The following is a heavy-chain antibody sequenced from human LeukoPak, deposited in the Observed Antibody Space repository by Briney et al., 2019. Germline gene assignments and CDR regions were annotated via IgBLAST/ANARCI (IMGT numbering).Heavy chain of an antibody. Sequence: GASVKVSCKASGYTFTSYYMHWVRQAPGQGLEWMGIINPSGGSTSYAQKFQGRVTMTRDTSTSTVYMELSSLRSEDTAVYYCARSLGSPNVDTTRSFDYWGQGTLVTVSS. CDR3: ARSLGSPNVDTTRSFDY. J-gene: IGHJ4*02. CDR2: INPSGGST. D-gene: IGHD5-18*01. V-gene: IGHV1-46*01. CDR1: GYTFTSYY.